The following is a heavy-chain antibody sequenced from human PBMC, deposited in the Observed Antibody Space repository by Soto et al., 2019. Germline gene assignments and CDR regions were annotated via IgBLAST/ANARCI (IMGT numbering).Heavy chain of an antibody. J-gene: IGHJ4*02. CDR1: GYTFTGYY. CDR2: INPNSAGS. Sequence: SAEVSFKASGYTFTGYYLHWVRQAPGQGLEWMGWINPNSAGSKYIEKFQGRVTMTRDTSISTAYIELRSLRSDDTAVYYCVRSKDSSGYLDYWGQGTLVTVSP. CDR3: VRSKDSSGYLDY. V-gene: IGHV1-2*02. D-gene: IGHD3-22*01.